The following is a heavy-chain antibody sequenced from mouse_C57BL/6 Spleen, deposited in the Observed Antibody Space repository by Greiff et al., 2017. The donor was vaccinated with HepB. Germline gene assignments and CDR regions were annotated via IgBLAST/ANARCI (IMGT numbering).Heavy chain of an antibody. D-gene: IGHD2-5*01. CDR3: ARHIYYSNSRDYFDY. V-gene: IGHV5-6*01. J-gene: IGHJ2*01. CDR1: GFTFSSYG. CDR2: ISSGGSYT. Sequence: EVKLVESGGDLVKPGGSLKLSCAASGFTFSSYGMSWVRQTPDKRLEWVATISSGGSYTYYPDSVKGRFTISRDNAKNTLYLQMSSLKSEDTAMYYCARHIYYSNSRDYFDYWGQGTTLTVSS.